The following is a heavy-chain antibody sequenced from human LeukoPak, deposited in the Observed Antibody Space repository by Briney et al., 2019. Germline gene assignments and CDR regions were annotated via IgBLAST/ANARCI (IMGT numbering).Heavy chain of an antibody. J-gene: IGHJ1*01. V-gene: IGHV3-30-3*01. Sequence: GGSLRLSCTASGFTFSSYAMHWVRPAPGKGLEWVAVISYDGSSKYYTDSVKGRFTISRDNSKNTLYLHMSSLRAEDTAVYYCAIQIAMTDEYFQHWGQGTLVTVSS. CDR1: GFTFSSYA. CDR3: AIQIAMTDEYFQH. D-gene: IGHD6-19*01. CDR2: ISYDGSSK.